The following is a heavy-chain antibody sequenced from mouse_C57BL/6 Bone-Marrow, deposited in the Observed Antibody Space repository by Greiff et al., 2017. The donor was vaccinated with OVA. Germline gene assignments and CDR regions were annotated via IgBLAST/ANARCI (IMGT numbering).Heavy chain of an antibody. J-gene: IGHJ2*01. Sequence: VKLLQSGAELVRPGASVKLSCTASGFNIKDYYMHWVQQRPDQGLEWIGRIDPESGDTEYASKFQGKATITADTPSNTAYLQLSSLTSEDTAVYYCTTYRNFDDWGQGTTLTVSS. D-gene: IGHD2-12*01. V-gene: IGHV14-4*01. CDR1: GFNIKDYY. CDR2: IDPESGDT. CDR3: TTYRNFDD.